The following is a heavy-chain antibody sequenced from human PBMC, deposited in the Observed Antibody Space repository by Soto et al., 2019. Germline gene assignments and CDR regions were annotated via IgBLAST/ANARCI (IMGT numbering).Heavy chain of an antibody. CDR2: NNHNGST. V-gene: IGHV4-34*01. CDR3: ALNKYYYDSSGYYQRTYYFDY. D-gene: IGHD3-22*01. J-gene: IGHJ4*02. Sequence: SETLSLTCAVYGGSFSGYYRGWIRQPPGKGLEWIGENNHNGSTNYNPSLKSRVTISVDTSKNQFSLKLSSVTAADTAVYYCALNKYYYDSSGYYQRTYYFDYWGQGTLVTVSS. CDR1: GGSFSGYY.